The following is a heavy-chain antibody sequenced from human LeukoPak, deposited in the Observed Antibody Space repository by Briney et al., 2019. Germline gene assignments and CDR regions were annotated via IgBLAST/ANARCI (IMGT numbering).Heavy chain of an antibody. D-gene: IGHD4/OR15-4a*01. CDR3: ARVKSRTDYVFDY. CDR1: GFTFSNYS. Sequence: GRSLRLSCAASGFTFSNYSMNWVRQAPGKGLEWVSSISSSSSYIYYADSMKGRFTISRDNAKNLLYLQMNTLRAEDTAIYYCARVKSRTDYVFDYWGQGTLVTVSS. J-gene: IGHJ4*02. CDR2: ISSSSSYI. V-gene: IGHV3-21*01.